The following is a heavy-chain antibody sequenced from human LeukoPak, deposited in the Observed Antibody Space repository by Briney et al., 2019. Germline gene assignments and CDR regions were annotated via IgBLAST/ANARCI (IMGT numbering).Heavy chain of an antibody. CDR2: INAGNGNT. J-gene: IGHJ4*02. V-gene: IGHV1-3*01. CDR3: AKDRGGTGDFDY. CDR1: GYTFTSYA. Sequence: ASVKVSCKASGYTFTSYAMHWVRQAPGQRLEWMGWINAGNGNTKYSQKFQGRVSIARDTSANTAYMELSSLRSEDTAIYYCAKDRGGTGDFDYWGQGTLVTVSS. D-gene: IGHD1-1*01.